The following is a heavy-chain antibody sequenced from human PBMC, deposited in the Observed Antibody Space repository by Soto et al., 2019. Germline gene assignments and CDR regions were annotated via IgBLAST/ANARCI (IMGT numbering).Heavy chain of an antibody. Sequence: SETLSLTCTVSGGSISSYYWSWIRQPPGKGLEWIGYIYYSGSTNYNPSLKSRVTISVDTSKNQFSLKLSSVTAADTAVYYCARRGSSSSGGSFDPWGQGTLVTVSS. CDR1: GGSISSYY. CDR3: ARRGSSSSGGSFDP. CDR2: IYYSGST. D-gene: IGHD6-6*01. V-gene: IGHV4-59*08. J-gene: IGHJ5*02.